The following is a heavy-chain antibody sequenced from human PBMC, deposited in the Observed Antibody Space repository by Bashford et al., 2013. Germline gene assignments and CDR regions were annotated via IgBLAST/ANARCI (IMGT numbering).Heavy chain of an antibody. J-gene: IGHJ4*02. D-gene: IGHD2-2*01. CDR2: YHMMEYK. Sequence: VRQAPGKGLEWWQLYHMMEYKYYGDSVKGRSTISRDNSKHTLYLQMNSLRAEDTAVYYCAKDRSHCTSASCYSFDYWGQGTLVTVSS. CDR3: AKDRSHCTSASCYSFDY. V-gene: IGHV3-30*18.